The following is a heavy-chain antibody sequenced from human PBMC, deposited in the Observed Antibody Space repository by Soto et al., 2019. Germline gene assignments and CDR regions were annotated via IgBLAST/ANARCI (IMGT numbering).Heavy chain of an antibody. V-gene: IGHV1-46*01. CDR3: ARTIAVAGTIEYYYGMDV. CDR1: GYTLTELS. CDR2: INPSGGST. D-gene: IGHD6-19*01. J-gene: IGHJ6*02. Sequence: ASVKVSCKVSGYTLTELSMHWVRQAPGKGLEWMGIINPSGGSTSYAQKFQGRVTMTRDTSTSTVYMELSSLRSEDTAVYYCARTIAVAGTIEYYYGMDVWGQGTTVTVSS.